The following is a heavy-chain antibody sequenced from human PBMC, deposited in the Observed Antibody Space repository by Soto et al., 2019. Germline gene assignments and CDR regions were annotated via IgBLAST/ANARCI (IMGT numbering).Heavy chain of an antibody. Sequence: QVQLQESGPGLVKPSESLSLTCAVSGGSISSYYWSWIRQPPGKGLEWIGYIYYSGSTNYNPSLKSRVTISVDTSKNQFSLKLTSVTAADTAVYYWARSLYTSGWWTPPFDCWGQGTLVTVSS. CDR2: IYYSGST. J-gene: IGHJ4*02. CDR1: GGSISSYY. D-gene: IGHD6-19*01. CDR3: ARSLYTSGWWTPPFDC. V-gene: IGHV4-59*01.